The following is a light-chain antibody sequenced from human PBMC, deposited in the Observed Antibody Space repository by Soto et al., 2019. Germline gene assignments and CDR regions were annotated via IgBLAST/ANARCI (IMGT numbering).Light chain of an antibody. J-gene: IGKJ4*01. V-gene: IGKV3-11*01. CDR2: DAS. Sequence: EIVLTQSPATLSLSPGDRATLSCTASQDITYYLAWYQHKPGQAPRLLMYDASHRATGIPARFSGSGSGTDFTLILSSLEPEDFAVYYCQQRSNWPPTFGGGTKVEIK. CDR1: QDITYY. CDR3: QQRSNWPPT.